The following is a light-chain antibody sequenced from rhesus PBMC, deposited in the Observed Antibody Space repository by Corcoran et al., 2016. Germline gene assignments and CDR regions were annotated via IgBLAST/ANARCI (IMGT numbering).Light chain of an antibody. V-gene: IGKV1-22*01. Sequence: DIQMTQSPSSLSASVGDTVTITCRASQTIRSWLAWYQQKPGKAPNLLIYKASSLQSGVPSRLIGSGSGTDFTLTISSLQSEDFATYYCQQYSSSPLTFGGGTKVDLK. CDR2: KAS. J-gene: IGKJ4*01. CDR1: QTIRSW. CDR3: QQYSSSPLT.